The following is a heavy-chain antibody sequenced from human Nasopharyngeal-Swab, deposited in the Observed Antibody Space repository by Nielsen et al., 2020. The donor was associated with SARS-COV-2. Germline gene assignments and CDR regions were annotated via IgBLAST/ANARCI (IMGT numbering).Heavy chain of an antibody. V-gene: IGHV3-30*02. D-gene: IGHD2-2*02. CDR3: AKDRYMSGGYFDF. J-gene: IGHJ4*02. Sequence: GESLKISCEASGFIFSDYGMHWVRQAPGKGLEWPAFIRYDGRSKYHADSVRGRFTISRDKSKNTLYLQMNSLRGDDTAVYYCAKDRYMSGGYFDFWGQGAQVTVSS. CDR1: GFIFSDYG. CDR2: IRYDGRSK.